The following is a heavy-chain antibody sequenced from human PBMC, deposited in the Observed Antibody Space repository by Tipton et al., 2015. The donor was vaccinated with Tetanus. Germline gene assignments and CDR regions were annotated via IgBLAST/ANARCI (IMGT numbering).Heavy chain of an antibody. D-gene: IGHD3-10*01. Sequence: TLSLTCTVSGGSISSYYWSWIRQPPGKGLEWIGYIYYSGSTNYNPSLKSRVTISVDTSKNQFSLRLRSVTAADTAVFYCAGLYYYDSASYPLYWGQGTLVTVSS. J-gene: IGHJ4*02. CDR3: AGLYYYDSASYPLY. CDR1: GGSISSYY. V-gene: IGHV4-59*08. CDR2: IYYSGST.